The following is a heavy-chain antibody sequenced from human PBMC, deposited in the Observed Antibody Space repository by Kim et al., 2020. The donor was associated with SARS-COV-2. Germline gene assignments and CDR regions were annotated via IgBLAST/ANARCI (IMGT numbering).Heavy chain of an antibody. Sequence: SETLSLTCAVYGGSFSGYYWCWISQPPGKGLEWFGESNHSGSTNYNQSLKSRVTISVDTTKNQFSLKLSSVTAADTAVYYCAKLVRRITMVRGGYYFDYWGQGTLVTVSS. CDR1: GGSFSGYY. CDR3: AKLVRRITMVRGGYYFDY. CDR2: SNHSGST. J-gene: IGHJ4*02. V-gene: IGHV4-34*01. D-gene: IGHD3-10*01.